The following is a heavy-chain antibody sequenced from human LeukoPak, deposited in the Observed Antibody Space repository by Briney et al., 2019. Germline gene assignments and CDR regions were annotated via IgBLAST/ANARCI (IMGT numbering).Heavy chain of an antibody. CDR2: ISSSSSYI. V-gene: IGHV3-21*01. Sequence: GGSLRLSCAASGFTFSSYSMNWVRQAPGKGLEWVSSISSSSSYIYYADSVKGRFTISRDNAKNSLYLQMNSLRAEDTAVYYCARSSYGYPYFDYWGQGTLVTVSS. CDR3: ARSSYGYPYFDY. CDR1: GFTFSSYS. J-gene: IGHJ4*02. D-gene: IGHD5-18*01.